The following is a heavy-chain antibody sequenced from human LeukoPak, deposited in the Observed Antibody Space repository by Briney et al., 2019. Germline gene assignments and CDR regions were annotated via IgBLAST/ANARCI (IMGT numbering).Heavy chain of an antibody. D-gene: IGHD3-16*02. CDR1: GFTFSSYS. CDR2: ISSSSSYI. J-gene: IGHJ4*02. V-gene: IGHV3-21*01. CDR3: ARDAPKLTFGGVIDDY. Sequence: PGGSLRLSCTASGFTFSSYSMNWVRQAPGKGLEWVSSISSSSSYIYYADSVKGRFTISRDNAKNSLYLQMNSLRAEDRAVYFCARDAPKLTFGGVIDDYWGQGTLVTVSS.